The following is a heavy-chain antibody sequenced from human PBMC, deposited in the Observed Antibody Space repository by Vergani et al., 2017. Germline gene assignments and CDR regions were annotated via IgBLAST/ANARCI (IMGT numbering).Heavy chain of an antibody. Sequence: QVQLVQSGAEVKKPGASVKVSCKASGYTFTSYGISWVRQAPGQGLEWMGWISAYNVNTNYAQKLQGRVTMTTDTSTSTAYMELRSLRSDDTAVYYCAGDWVNPFDYYYYYMDVWGKGTTVTVSS. CDR2: ISAYNVNT. J-gene: IGHJ6*03. V-gene: IGHV1-18*04. CDR3: AGDWVNPFDYYYYYMDV. CDR1: GYTFTSYG. D-gene: IGHD3-16*01.